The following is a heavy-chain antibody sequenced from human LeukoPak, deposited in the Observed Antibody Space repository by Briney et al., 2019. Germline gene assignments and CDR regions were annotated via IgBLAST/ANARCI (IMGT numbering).Heavy chain of an antibody. J-gene: IGHJ4*02. D-gene: IGHD2-15*01. CDR3: ARRGYCSGGTCYCFDY. CDR2: IYYSGST. Sequence: PSETLSLTCTVSGGSISSYYWSWIRQPPGKGLEWIGHIYYSGSTNYNPSLKSRVTISVDTSKNQFSLKLSSVTAADTAVYYCARRGYCSGGTCYCFDYWGQGTLVTVPS. CDR1: GGSISSYY. V-gene: IGHV4-59*08.